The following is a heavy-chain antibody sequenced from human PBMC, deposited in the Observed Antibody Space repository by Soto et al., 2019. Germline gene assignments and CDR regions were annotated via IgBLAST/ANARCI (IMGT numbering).Heavy chain of an antibody. CDR1: GFTFSSYG. V-gene: IGHV3-33*01. CDR2: IWYDGSNK. D-gene: IGHD6-13*01. Sequence: GGSLRLSCAASGFTFSSYGMHWVRQAPGKGLEWVAVIWYDGSNKYYADSVKGRFTISRDNSKNTLYLQMNSLRAEDTAVYYCARDRVAAAGTVYYWGQGTLVTVSS. CDR3: ARDRVAAAGTVYY. J-gene: IGHJ4*02.